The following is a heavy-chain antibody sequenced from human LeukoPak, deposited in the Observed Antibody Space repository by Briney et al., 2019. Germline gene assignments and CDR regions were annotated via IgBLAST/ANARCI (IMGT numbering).Heavy chain of an antibody. CDR3: AKDLSYAFDY. CDR1: GFTFSSYG. D-gene: IGHD5-18*01. Sequence: GGSLRLSCAASGFTFSSYGMHWVRQAPGKGLEWVAVIWYDGSNKYYADSVKGRFTISRDNSKNTLYLQMNSLRADDTAVYHCAKDLSYAFDYWGQGTLVTVSS. J-gene: IGHJ4*02. CDR2: IWYDGSNK. V-gene: IGHV3-33*06.